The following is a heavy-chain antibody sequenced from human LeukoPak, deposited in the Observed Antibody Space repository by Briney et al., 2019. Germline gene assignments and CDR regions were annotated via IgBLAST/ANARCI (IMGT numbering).Heavy chain of an antibody. CDR1: GFTFSSYS. CDR3: ARDRTVPPVMVTYYYGMDV. D-gene: IGHD2-2*01. J-gene: IGHJ6*02. Sequence: AGSLRLTCAASGFTFSSYSMNWVRHAPGKGLEWVSYIGHNGSITDYADSVKGRFTISRDNAMNSLYLQMNSLRVEDTAVYYCARDRTVPPVMVTYYYGMDVWGQGTTVTVSS. CDR2: IGHNGSIT. V-gene: IGHV3-48*04.